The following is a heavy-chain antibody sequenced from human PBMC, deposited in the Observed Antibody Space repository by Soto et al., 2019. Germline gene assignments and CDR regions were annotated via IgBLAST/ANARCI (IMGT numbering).Heavy chain of an antibody. CDR1: GFTFSSYS. D-gene: IGHD3-3*01. CDR3: ARGISIFGVDHYYFDY. J-gene: IGHJ4*02. CDR2: ISSSGRTI. V-gene: IGHV3-48*02. Sequence: GESLKISCAASGFTFSSYSMNWVRRAPGKGLEWVSYISSSGRTIYYTDSVKGRFTISRDNAKNSLYLQMNSLRDEDTAVYYCARGISIFGVDHYYFDYWGQGTLVTGSS.